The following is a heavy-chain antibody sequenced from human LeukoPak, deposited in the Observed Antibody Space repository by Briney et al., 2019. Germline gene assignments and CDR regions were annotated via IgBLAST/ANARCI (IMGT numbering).Heavy chain of an antibody. V-gene: IGHV3-30*01. CDR2: ISYDGSNG. CDR1: GFTFSTYA. Sequence: GRSLRLSCAASGFTFSTYAMHWVRQAPGKGLEWVAVISYDGSNGYYADSVKGRFTISRDNSKNTLYLQMNSLRAEDTAVYYCARCSRWLQLGNDYWGQGTLVTVSS. CDR3: ARCSRWLQLGNDY. J-gene: IGHJ4*02. D-gene: IGHD5-24*01.